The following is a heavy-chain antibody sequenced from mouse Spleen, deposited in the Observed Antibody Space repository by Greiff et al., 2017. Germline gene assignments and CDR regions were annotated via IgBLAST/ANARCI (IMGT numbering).Heavy chain of an antibody. V-gene: IGHV1-39*01. CDR1: GYSFTDYN. D-gene: IGHD2-12*01. CDR2: INPNYGTT. Sequence: VQLKESGPELVKPGASVKISCKASGYSFTDYNMNWVKQSNGKSLEWIGVINPNYGTTSYNQKFKGKATLTVDQSSSTAYMQLNSLTSEDSAVYYCARWGYSYYSYDEKDFDYWGQGTTLTVSS. CDR3: ARWGYSYYSYDEKDFDY. J-gene: IGHJ2*01.